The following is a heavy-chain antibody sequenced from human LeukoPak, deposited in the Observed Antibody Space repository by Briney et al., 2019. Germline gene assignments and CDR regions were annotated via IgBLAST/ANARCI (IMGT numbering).Heavy chain of an antibody. CDR3: ARDLGGRYSHGYDYFDY. CDR2: IGRSGSTI. J-gene: IGHJ4*02. CDR1: GFAFSFYG. V-gene: IGHV3-48*04. Sequence: PGGSLRLSCAASGFAFSFYGMHWVRQAPGKGLEWVAYIGRSGSTISYADSVKGRFTISRDNGKKSLYLEMNSLRAEDTAVYYCARDLGGRYSHGYDYFDYWGQGTLVTVSS. D-gene: IGHD5-18*01.